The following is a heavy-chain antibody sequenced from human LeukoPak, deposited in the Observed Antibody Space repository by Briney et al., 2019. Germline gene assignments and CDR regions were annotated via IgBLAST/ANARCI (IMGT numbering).Heavy chain of an antibody. Sequence: SETLSLTCAVYGGSFSGYYWSWIRQPPGKGLEWIGEINHSGSTNYNPSLKSRVTISVDTSKNQFSLKLSSVTAADTAVYYCARVRSGGYLDYWGQGTLVTVSS. CDR2: INHSGST. V-gene: IGHV4-34*01. CDR3: ARVRSGGYLDY. J-gene: IGHJ4*02. CDR1: GGSFSGYY. D-gene: IGHD5-12*01.